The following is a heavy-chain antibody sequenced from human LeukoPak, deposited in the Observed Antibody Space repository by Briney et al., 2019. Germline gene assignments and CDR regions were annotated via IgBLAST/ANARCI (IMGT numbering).Heavy chain of an antibody. CDR2: IYDSGST. Sequence: SEALSLTCTVSGGSISSYYWSWIRQPPGKGLEWIGYIYDSGSTNYNLSLKSRVTISVDTSKNQFSLKLSSVTAADTAVYFCAAQVIAAAAPSNYWGQGALVTVSS. V-gene: IGHV4-59*08. CDR1: GGSISSYY. J-gene: IGHJ4*02. CDR3: AAQVIAAAAPSNY. D-gene: IGHD6-13*01.